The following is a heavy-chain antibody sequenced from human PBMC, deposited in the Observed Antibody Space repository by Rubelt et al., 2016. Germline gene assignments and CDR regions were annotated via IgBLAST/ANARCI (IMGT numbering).Heavy chain of an antibody. V-gene: IGHV3-74*01. CDR1: GFTFSSYS. CDR3: ARGARGHGGNGDFDY. Sequence: QLGMRGGGLVQPGGSLRLSCAASGFTFSSYSMNWVRQAPGKGLVWVSRIDSDGGSTTYADSVKGRFTMSRDNAKNTMYLQMSSLRAEDTAVYYCARGARGHGGNGDFDYWGQGTLVNVSS. D-gene: IGHD4-23*01. J-gene: IGHJ4*02. CDR2: IDSDGGST.